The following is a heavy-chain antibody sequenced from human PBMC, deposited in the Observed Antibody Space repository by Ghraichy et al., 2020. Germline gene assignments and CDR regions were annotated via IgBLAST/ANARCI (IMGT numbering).Heavy chain of an antibody. D-gene: IGHD2-15*01. V-gene: IGHV4-30-4*07. J-gene: IGHJ6*03. CDR2: IYYSGRT. CDR3: SRGGAYCSGGSCSDYYYYYMDV. Sequence: SETLSLTCAVSGGSISSGGYSWRWIRQPPGKGLEWIGYIYYSGRTYYNPSLKSRVTISVDTSKNQFSLKLSSVTAADTAVYYCSRGGAYCSGGSCSDYYYYYMDVWGTRTTVTVSS. CDR1: GGSISSGGYS.